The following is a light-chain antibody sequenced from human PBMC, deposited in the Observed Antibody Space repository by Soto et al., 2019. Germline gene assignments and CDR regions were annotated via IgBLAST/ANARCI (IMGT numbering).Light chain of an antibody. J-gene: IGKJ5*01. V-gene: IGKV3D-20*02. CDR2: DAS. Sequence: EMVMTQSPAILSVSPGESATLSCRASQSVSSSYLAWYQLKPGQAPRLLIYDASNRATGIPARFSGSGSGTDFTLTISSLEPEDFAVYYCQQRSNRPPTFGQGTRLEIK. CDR3: QQRSNRPPT. CDR1: QSVSSSY.